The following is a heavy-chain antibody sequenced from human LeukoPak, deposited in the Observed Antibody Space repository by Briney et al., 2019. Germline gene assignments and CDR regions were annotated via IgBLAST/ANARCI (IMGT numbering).Heavy chain of an antibody. CDR1: GYTLTSYD. V-gene: IGHV1-8*01. D-gene: IGHD7-27*01. CDR2: MNPNSGNT. J-gene: IGHJ4*02. CDR3: ARGPPNWGFDY. Sequence: ASVKVSCKASGYTLTSYDFNWVRQATGQGLEWMGWMNPNSGNTGYAQKFQGRVTMTRNTSISTVYMELSSLRSEDTAVYYCARGPPNWGFDYWGQGTLVTFSS.